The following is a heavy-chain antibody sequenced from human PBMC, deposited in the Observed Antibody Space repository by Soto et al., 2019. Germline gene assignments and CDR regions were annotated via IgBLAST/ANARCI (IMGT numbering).Heavy chain of an antibody. CDR3: ARDHYDFWSGYLAQSGWFDP. D-gene: IGHD3-3*01. V-gene: IGHV3-33*01. Sequence: QVQLVESGGGVVQPGRSLRLSCAASGFTFSSYGMHWVRQAPGKGLEWVAVIWYDGSNKYYADSVKGRFTISRDNSKNTLYLQMNGLRAEDTAVYYCARDHYDFWSGYLAQSGWFDPWGQGTLVTVSS. CDR2: IWYDGSNK. CDR1: GFTFSSYG. J-gene: IGHJ5*02.